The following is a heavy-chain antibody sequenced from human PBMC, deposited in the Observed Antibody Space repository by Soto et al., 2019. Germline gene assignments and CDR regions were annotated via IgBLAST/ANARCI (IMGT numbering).Heavy chain of an antibody. CDR2: IIPILGIA. Sequence: QVQLVQSGAEVKKPGSSVKVSCKASGGTFSSYTISWVRQAPGQGLEWMGRIIPILGIANYAQKFQGRVTITADKSTSTAYMELCSLSSEDTAVYYCARATYGDSGYFDLWGRGTLVTVSS. J-gene: IGHJ2*01. V-gene: IGHV1-69*02. CDR3: ARATYGDSGYFDL. D-gene: IGHD4-17*01. CDR1: GGTFSSYT.